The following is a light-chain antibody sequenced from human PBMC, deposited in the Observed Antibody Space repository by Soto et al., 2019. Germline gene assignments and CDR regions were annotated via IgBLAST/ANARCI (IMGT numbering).Light chain of an antibody. CDR2: DTS. V-gene: IGKV3-15*01. J-gene: IGKJ5*01. Sequence: EIVVTQSPATLSVSPGERATLSCRVSQSISHKLAWYQQKPGQPPRLLIYDTSTRATDIPARFSGSGSGTEFTLTINSLQSEDLAVYYCQQYNNWPPGITFGQGTRLEIK. CDR3: QQYNNWPPGIT. CDR1: QSISHK.